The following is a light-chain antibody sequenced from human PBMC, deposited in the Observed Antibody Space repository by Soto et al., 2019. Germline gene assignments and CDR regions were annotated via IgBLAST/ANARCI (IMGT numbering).Light chain of an antibody. V-gene: IGLV2-14*01. J-gene: IGLJ1*01. CDR1: SSDVGAYNY. CDR3: SSYTRSSTLGV. CDR2: EVS. Sequence: QSVLTQPASVSGSPGQSITISCTGTSSDVGAYNYVSWYQQHPGKAPKLIVYEVSNRPSGVSNRFSGSKSGNTASLTISGLQAEDEADYYCSSYTRSSTLGVFGSGTKLTVL.